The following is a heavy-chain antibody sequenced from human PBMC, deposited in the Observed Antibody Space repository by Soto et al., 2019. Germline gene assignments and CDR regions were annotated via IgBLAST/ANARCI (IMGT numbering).Heavy chain of an antibody. CDR3: ARDAPPPELRFLEWHNYDYNGMDV. D-gene: IGHD3-3*01. CDR1: GYSFTAYG. J-gene: IGHJ6*02. Sequence: QVQVVQSGDEGKETGASVRVSCKTSGYSFTAYGISWVRQAPGQGLEWMGWISCYNGKTKYAQKVQGRVTMTTDTSTSTAYMEVRSLRSDDTAIYYCARDAPPPELRFLEWHNYDYNGMDVWGQGTTVTVSS. V-gene: IGHV1-18*01. CDR2: ISCYNGKT.